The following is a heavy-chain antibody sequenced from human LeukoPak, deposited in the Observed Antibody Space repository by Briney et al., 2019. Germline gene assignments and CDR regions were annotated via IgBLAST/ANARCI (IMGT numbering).Heavy chain of an antibody. CDR1: GGSISSYY. CDR2: IYTSGST. J-gene: IGHJ3*02. Sequence: SETLSLTCTDSGGSISSYYWSWIRQPAGKGLEWIGRIYTSGSTNYNPSLKSRVTMSVDTSKNQFSLKLSSVTAADTAVYYCAREPVWEDAFDIWGQGTMVTVSS. CDR3: AREPVWEDAFDI. V-gene: IGHV4-4*07. D-gene: IGHD1-26*01.